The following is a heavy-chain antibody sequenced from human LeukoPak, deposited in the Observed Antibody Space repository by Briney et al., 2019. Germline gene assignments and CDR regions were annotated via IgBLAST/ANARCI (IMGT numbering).Heavy chain of an antibody. J-gene: IGHJ4*02. Sequence: SETLSLTCTVSGGSITNYYWSWVRQPPGQGLEWIAYIYHTGSTNYNPSLKSRVTISIDTSKNQFSLNLSSVTAADTAIYYCARGLTRYYFDYWGQGTLVTVSS. CDR1: GGSITNYY. CDR3: ARGLTRYYFDY. D-gene: IGHD3-16*01. V-gene: IGHV4-59*01. CDR2: IYHTGST.